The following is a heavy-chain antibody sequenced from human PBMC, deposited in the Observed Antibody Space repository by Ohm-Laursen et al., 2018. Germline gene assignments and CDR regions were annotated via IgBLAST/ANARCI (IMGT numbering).Heavy chain of an antibody. V-gene: IGHV3-48*03. Sequence: GSLRLSCASSGFTFSSYELNWVRHAPGPGLQRVSYISSSGSTIYYADSVKARFTISRDNAKNSLYLQMISLRAEDTAIYYCVRERGLDFWGQGTLVTVSS. CDR3: VRERGLDF. J-gene: IGHJ4*02. CDR1: GFTFSSYE. D-gene: IGHD3-10*01. CDR2: ISSSGSTI.